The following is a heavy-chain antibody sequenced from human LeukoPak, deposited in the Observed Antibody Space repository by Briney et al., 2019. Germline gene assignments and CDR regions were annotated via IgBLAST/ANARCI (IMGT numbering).Heavy chain of an antibody. J-gene: IGHJ4*02. CDR1: GFTFSSYS. CDR3: AGEFSSLGDY. D-gene: IGHD6-13*01. Sequence: VGTLRLSSAASGFTFSSYSMDWVPQAPGKGLEWVSYISSSSSTIYYAASVKGRFTISRDNAKSSLYLQMNSLRDEGTAVYYCAGEFSSLGDYWGQGTLVTVSS. V-gene: IGHV3-48*02. CDR2: ISSSSSTI.